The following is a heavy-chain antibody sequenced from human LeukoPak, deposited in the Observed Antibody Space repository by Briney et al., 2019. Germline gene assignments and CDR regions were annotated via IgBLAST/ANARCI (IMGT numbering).Heavy chain of an antibody. D-gene: IGHD4-11*01. J-gene: IGHJ4*02. V-gene: IGHV3-23*01. CDR3: AKVARSKTTVTTYFDY. CDR1: GFTFSSYA. CDR2: ISGSGGST. Sequence: GGSLRLSCAASGFTFSSYAMSWVRQAPGKGLEWVSAISGSGGSTYYADSVKGRFTISRDNSKNTLYLQMNSLRAEDTAVHYCAKVARSKTTVTTYFDYWGQGTLVTVSS.